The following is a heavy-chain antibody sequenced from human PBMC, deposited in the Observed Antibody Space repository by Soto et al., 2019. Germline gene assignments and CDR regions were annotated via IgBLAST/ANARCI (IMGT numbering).Heavy chain of an antibody. CDR3: ARVGAVGILSAPGY. J-gene: IGHJ4*02. D-gene: IGHD6-19*01. Sequence: SETLSLTCAVSGYSISSGYYWGWIRQPPGKGLEWIGSIYHSGSTYYNPSLKSRVTISVDTSKNQFSLKLSSVTAADTAVYYCARVGAVGILSAPGYWGQGTLVTVSS. CDR1: GYSISSGYY. CDR2: IYHSGST. V-gene: IGHV4-38-2*01.